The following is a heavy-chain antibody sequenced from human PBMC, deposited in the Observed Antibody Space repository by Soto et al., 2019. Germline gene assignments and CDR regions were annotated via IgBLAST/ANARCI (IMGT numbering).Heavy chain of an antibody. CDR3: ASSLVQWRALDY. V-gene: IGHV3-74*01. CDR1: GFTFSNYW. D-gene: IGHD6-6*01. J-gene: IGHJ4*02. Sequence: EVQLVESGGDLVQSGGSLRLSCAASGFTFSNYWMHWVRQAPGKGLVWVSRINSDGTFTTYADSVKGRFTISRDNAQNTLYLQMNTLRAEDTAVYYCASSLVQWRALDYWGQGTLVTVSS. CDR2: INSDGTFT.